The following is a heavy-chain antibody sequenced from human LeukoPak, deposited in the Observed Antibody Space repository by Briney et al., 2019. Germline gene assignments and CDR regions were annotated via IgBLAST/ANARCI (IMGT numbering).Heavy chain of an antibody. CDR1: GFTFSSYE. D-gene: IGHD3-10*01. J-gene: IGHJ1*01. V-gene: IGHV3-48*03. CDR3: ARDGPGGYFQH. CDR2: ISSSGSTI. Sequence: GGSLRLSCAASGFTFSSYEMNWVRQAPGKGLEWVSYISSSGSTIYYADSVKGRFTISRDNAKNSLYLQMNSLRAEDTAVYYCARDGPGGYFQHWGQGTLVTVPS.